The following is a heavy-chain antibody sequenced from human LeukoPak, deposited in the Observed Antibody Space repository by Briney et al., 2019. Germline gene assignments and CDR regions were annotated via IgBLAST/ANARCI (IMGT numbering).Heavy chain of an antibody. J-gene: IGHJ4*02. D-gene: IGHD5-24*01. V-gene: IGHV3-30*04. Sequence: GGSLRLSCAASGFTFSSYAMHWVRQAPGKGLEWVAVISYDGSNKYYADSVKGRFTISRANSKNTLYLQMNSLRAEDTAVYYCAREPDGYNSYYFDYWGQGTLVTVSS. CDR2: ISYDGSNK. CDR1: GFTFSSYA. CDR3: AREPDGYNSYYFDY.